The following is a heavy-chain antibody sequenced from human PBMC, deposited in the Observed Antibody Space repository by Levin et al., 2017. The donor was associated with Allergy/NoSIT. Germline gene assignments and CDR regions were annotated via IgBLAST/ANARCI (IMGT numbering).Heavy chain of an antibody. D-gene: IGHD6-19*01. CDR1: GGSISTSSYY. Sequence: SQTLSLTCTVSGGSISTSSYYWGWIRQPPGKGLEWIGSIYYRGRTYYNPSLKSRVIISVDTSKNQFSLKLSSVTAADTAVYYCAIAPRAQSYSSGWYSSPWGQGTLVTVSS. J-gene: IGHJ5*02. V-gene: IGHV4-39*07. CDR2: IYYRGRT. CDR3: AIAPRAQSYSSGWYSSP.